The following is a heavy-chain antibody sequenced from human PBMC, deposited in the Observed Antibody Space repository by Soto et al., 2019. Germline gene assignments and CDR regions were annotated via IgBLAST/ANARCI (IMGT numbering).Heavy chain of an antibody. Sequence: QVQLQESGPGLVKPSETLSLTCTVSGGSVSSGSYYWSWIRQPPGKGLEWIGYIYHSGSTNYNPSLKSRVTISVDTSKNQFSLKLSSVTAADTAVYYCARISGYSYGLPPYFDYWGQGTLVTVSS. CDR3: ARISGYSYGLPPYFDY. CDR2: IYHSGST. V-gene: IGHV4-61*01. J-gene: IGHJ4*02. D-gene: IGHD5-18*01. CDR1: GGSVSSGSYY.